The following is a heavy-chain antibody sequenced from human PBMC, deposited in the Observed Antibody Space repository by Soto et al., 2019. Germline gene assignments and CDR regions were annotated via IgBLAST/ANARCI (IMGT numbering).Heavy chain of an antibody. V-gene: IGHV3-43*01. Sequence: GGSLRLSCAASGFTFDDYTMHWVRQAPGKGLEWVSLISWDGGSTYYADSVKGRFTISRDNSKNSLYLQMNSLRTEDTALYYCAKDKAVAGMILWLHGMDVWGQGTTVTVSS. CDR2: ISWDGGST. J-gene: IGHJ6*02. CDR3: AKDKAVAGMILWLHGMDV. CDR1: GFTFDDYT. D-gene: IGHD6-19*01.